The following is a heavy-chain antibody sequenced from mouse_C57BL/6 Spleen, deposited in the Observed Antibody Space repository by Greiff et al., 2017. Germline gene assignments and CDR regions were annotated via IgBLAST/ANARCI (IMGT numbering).Heavy chain of an antibody. D-gene: IGHD3-3*01. CDR3: TSGTDYYAMDY. CDR2: IYPGNSDT. Sequence: VQLQQSGTVLARPGASVKMSCKTSGYTFTSYWMHWVKQRPGQGLEWIGAIYPGNSDTSYNQKFKGKAELTAVTSASTAYMELSSLTNEDSAVDYCTSGTDYYAMDYWGQGTSVTVSS. CDR1: GYTFTSYW. V-gene: IGHV1-5*01. J-gene: IGHJ4*01.